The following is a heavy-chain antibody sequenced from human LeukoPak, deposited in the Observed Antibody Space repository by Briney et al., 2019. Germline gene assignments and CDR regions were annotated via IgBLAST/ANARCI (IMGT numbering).Heavy chain of an antibody. D-gene: IGHD2-2*01. J-gene: IGHJ4*02. CDR2: ISTSTNSI. V-gene: IGHV3-11*01. Sequence: GGSLGLSCAASGFTFSDYYMSWIRQAPGKGLEWLSYISTSTNSIYYADSVKGRFTISRDSAKNSLNLQMNSLRAEDTAVYFCARGGYCSSTSCSAFDYWGQGTLVTVSS. CDR1: GFTFSDYY. CDR3: ARGGYCSSTSCSAFDY.